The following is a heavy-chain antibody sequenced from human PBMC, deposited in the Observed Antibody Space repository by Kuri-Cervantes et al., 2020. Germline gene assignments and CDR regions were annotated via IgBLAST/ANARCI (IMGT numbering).Heavy chain of an antibody. V-gene: IGHV1-69*06. J-gene: IGHJ6*03. CDR3: ARNGIVVVPAANYYYYYYMDV. CDR1: GGTFSSYA. CDR2: IIPIFGTA. D-gene: IGHD2-2*01. Sequence: SVKGSCKASGGTFSSYAISWVRQAPGQGLEWMGGIIPIFGTANYAQKFQGRVTITADKSTSTAYMELRSLRSDDTAVYYCARNGIVVVPAANYYYYYYMDVWGKGTTVTVSS.